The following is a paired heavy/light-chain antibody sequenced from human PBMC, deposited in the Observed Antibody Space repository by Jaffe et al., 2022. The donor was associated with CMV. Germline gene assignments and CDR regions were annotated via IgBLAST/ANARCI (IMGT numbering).Heavy chain of an antibody. Sequence: QVQLVQSGAEVKKPGSSVKVSCKASGGTFSSYAISWVRQAPGQGLEWMGGIIPIFGTANYAQKFQGRVTITADESTSTAYMELSSLRSEDTAVYYCARGNSGYCSSTSCYTGDYYYGMDVWGQGTTVTVSS. J-gene: IGHJ6*02. CDR1: GGTFSSYA. CDR2: IIPIFGTA. CDR3: ARGNSGYCSSTSCYTGDYYYGMDV. D-gene: IGHD2-2*02. V-gene: IGHV1-69*01.
Light chain of an antibody. CDR3: MQALQTPRKT. V-gene: IGKV2-28*01. J-gene: IGKJ1*01. CDR1: QSLLHSNGYNY. Sequence: DIVMTQSPLSLPVTPGEPASISCRSSQSLLHSNGYNYLDWYLQKPGQSPQLLIYLGSNRASGVPDRFSGSGSGTDFTLKISRVEAEDVGVYYCMQALQTPRKTFGQGTKVEIK. CDR2: LGS.